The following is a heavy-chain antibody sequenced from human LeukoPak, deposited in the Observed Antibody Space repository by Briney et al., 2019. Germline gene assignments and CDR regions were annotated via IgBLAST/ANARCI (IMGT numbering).Heavy chain of an antibody. Sequence: SETLSLTCAVYGGSFSGYYWSWIRQPPGKGLEWIGEINHSGSTNCNPSLKSRVTISVDTSKNQFPLKLSSVTAADTAVYYCARGRSPWFGQGSWFDPWGQGTLVTVSS. CDR2: INHSGST. V-gene: IGHV4-34*01. CDR1: GGSFSGYY. D-gene: IGHD3-10*01. CDR3: ARGRSPWFGQGSWFDP. J-gene: IGHJ5*02.